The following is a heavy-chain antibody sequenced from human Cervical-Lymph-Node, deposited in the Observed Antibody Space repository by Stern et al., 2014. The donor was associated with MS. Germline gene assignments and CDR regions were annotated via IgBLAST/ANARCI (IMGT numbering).Heavy chain of an antibody. D-gene: IGHD6-13*01. CDR1: GGTFSKYP. V-gene: IGHV1-69*01. CDR3: ALSSETSDRWYSLGYDL. CDR2: IFPVVGTP. Sequence: QMQLVQSGAEVMKPWSSVKVSCKASGGTFSKYPSSWVRQAPGQGLEWMGGIFPVVGTPTYAQKFRGRVTITAGVSTSTVYMELSSLRSDDTAVYYCALSSETSDRWYSLGYDLWGQGTLVTVSS. J-gene: IGHJ5*02.